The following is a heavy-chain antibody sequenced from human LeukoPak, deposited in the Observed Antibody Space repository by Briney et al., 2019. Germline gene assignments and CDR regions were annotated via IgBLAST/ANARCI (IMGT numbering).Heavy chain of an antibody. CDR1: GFTFSSYW. D-gene: IGHD3-3*01. V-gene: IGHV3-7*01. J-gene: IGHJ4*02. CDR2: IRGDGSER. CDR3: VREGPPQGRPWSGWYPFDF. Sequence: GGSLRLSCAASGFTFSSYWMTWVRQAPGQGLEGLANIRGDGSERFYVCYLKGRFTISRDNAKNSRYLQMNSLRVDDTAVYYCVREGPPQGRPWSGWYPFDFWGQGILVTVSS.